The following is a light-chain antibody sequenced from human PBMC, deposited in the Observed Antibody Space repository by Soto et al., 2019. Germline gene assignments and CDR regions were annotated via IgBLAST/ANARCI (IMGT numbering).Light chain of an antibody. J-gene: IGKJ1*01. CDR1: QSISSW. CDR3: QQYISYSLWT. Sequence: DIPMTQSPSTLSASVGDRVTITCRASQSISSWLAWYQQKAGKAPKLLIYDASTLESGVPSRFSGSGSGTEFTLTISSLQPDDFATYYCQQYISYSLWTFGQGTKVEIK. CDR2: DAS. V-gene: IGKV1-5*01.